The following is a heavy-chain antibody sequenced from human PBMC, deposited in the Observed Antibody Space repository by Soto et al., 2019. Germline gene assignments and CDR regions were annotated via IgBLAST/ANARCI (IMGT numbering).Heavy chain of an antibody. CDR3: AEDLDSNYVYYFDY. CDR2: ISGSGGST. J-gene: IGHJ4*02. V-gene: IGHV3-23*01. CDR1: GFTFSSYA. Sequence: EVQLLESGGGLVQPGGSLRLSCAASGFTFSSYAMSWVRQAPGKGLEWVSAISGSGGSTYYADSVKGRFTISRDNSKNTLYLQINSLRAEDTAVYYCAEDLDSNYVYYFDYWGQGTLVTVSS. D-gene: IGHD4-4*01.